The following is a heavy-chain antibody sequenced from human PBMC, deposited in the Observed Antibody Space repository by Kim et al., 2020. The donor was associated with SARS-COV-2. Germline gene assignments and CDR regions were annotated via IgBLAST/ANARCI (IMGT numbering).Heavy chain of an antibody. CDR3: ARDLDIQQLVPVYYYSGMDV. V-gene: IGHV6-1*01. Sequence: SQTLSLTCAISGDSVSSNSAAWNWIRQSPSRGLEWLGRTYYRSKWYNDYAVSVKSRITINPDTSKNQFSLQLNSVTPEDTAVYYCARDLDIQQLVPVYYYSGMDVWGQGTTVTVSS. J-gene: IGHJ6*02. CDR2: TYYRSKWYN. D-gene: IGHD6-13*01. CDR1: GDSVSSNSAA.